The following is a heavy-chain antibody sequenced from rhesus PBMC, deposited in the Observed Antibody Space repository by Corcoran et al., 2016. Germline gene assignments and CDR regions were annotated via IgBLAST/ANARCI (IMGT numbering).Heavy chain of an antibody. CDR3: AKDPNLRYPSYYFDY. Sequence: EVQLVESGGGLVQPGGSLRLSCAASGCTFSSYGMSWVRQAPGKGLEWVSYISNGGGSTNYADSVKGRFTISRDNSKNTLSLQMNSLRAEDTAVYYCAKDPNLRYPSYYFDYWGQGVLVTVSS. CDR2: ISNGGGST. CDR1: GCTFSSYG. D-gene: IGHD4-29*01. V-gene: IGHV3S5*01. J-gene: IGHJ4*01.